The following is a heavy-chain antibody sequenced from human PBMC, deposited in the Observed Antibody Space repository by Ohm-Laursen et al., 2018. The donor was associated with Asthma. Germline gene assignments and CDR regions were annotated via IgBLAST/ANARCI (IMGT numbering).Heavy chain of an antibody. D-gene: IGHD1-14*01. CDR2: ISDRGTNT. CDR3: ARDLGKSRTETTY. V-gene: IGHV3-21*01. Sequence: GSLRLSCAAYGFTFSSYSMNWVRQAPGKGLEWVSFISDRGTNTYYADSVKGRFTISRDNAKNTLYLQMNSLRAEDTAVYYCARDLGKSRTETTYWGQGTLVIVSS. CDR1: GFTFSSYS. J-gene: IGHJ4*02.